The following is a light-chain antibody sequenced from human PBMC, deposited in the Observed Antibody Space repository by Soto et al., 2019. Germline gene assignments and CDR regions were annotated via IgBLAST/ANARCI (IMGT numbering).Light chain of an antibody. CDR2: GNS. V-gene: IGLV1-40*01. Sequence: QSVLTQPPSVSGAPGQRVTISCTGRSSNIGAGYDVHWYQQLPGTAPKLLIYGNSNRPSGVPDRSSGSKSGTSASLAITGLQAEDEDDYYCQSYDSSLRGPYVFGTGTKRTVL. J-gene: IGLJ1*01. CDR3: QSYDSSLRGPYV. CDR1: SSNIGAGYD.